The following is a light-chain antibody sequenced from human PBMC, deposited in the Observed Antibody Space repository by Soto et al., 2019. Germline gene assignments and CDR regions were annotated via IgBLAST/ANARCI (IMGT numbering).Light chain of an antibody. V-gene: IGKV1-9*01. CDR2: AAS. CDR1: QGISSY. Sequence: DIQLTQSPSFLSASVGDRVTITCRASQGISSYLAWYQQKPGKAPKLLIYAASTLQSGVPSRFSGSGSGTEFTLTISSLQPEDFATYYCQQLNSYPPGTFGQGTKQEIK. CDR3: QQLNSYPPGT. J-gene: IGKJ2*01.